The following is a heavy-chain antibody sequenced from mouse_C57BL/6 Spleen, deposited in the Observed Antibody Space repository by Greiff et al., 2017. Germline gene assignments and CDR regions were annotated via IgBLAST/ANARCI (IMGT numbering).Heavy chain of an antibody. J-gene: IGHJ1*03. V-gene: IGHV1-42*01. CDR3: AREGSSSGYSDV. Sequence: VHVKQSGPELVKPGASVKISCKASGYSFTGYYMNWVKQSPEKSLEWIGEINPSTGGTTYNQKFKAKATLTVDKSSSTAYMQLKSLTSEDSAVYYCAREGSSSGYSDVWGTGTTVTVSS. D-gene: IGHD1-1*01. CDR1: GYSFTGYY. CDR2: INPSTGGT.